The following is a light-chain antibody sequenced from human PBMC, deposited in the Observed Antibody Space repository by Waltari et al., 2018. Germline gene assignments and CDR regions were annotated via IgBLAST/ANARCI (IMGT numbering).Light chain of an antibody. CDR2: AAS. V-gene: IGKV1-8*01. Sequence: AIRITQSPSSLPASPGARVTITCRASQGISSYLAWYQQKPGKAPKLLIYAASTLQSGVPSRFSGSGSGTDFTLTISCLQSEDFATYYCQQYYSYPRTFGQGTKVEIK. J-gene: IGKJ1*01. CDR3: QQYYSYPRT. CDR1: QGISSY.